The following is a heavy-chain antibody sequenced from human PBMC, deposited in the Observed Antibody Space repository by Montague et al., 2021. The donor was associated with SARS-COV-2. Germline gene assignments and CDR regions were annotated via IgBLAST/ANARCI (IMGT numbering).Heavy chain of an antibody. CDR1: GFTFRNYE. V-gene: IGHV3-48*03. Sequence: SLRLSCAASGFTFRNYEMNWVRQSPGKGLEWVSYIDGGGTTIYYADSVKGRFTISRDNAKNSLFLQMNSLRDEDTAVYYCARDPESWWMTFDYWGQGALVTVSS. CDR3: ARDPESWWMTFDY. D-gene: IGHD2-8*01. CDR2: IDGGGTTI. J-gene: IGHJ4*02.